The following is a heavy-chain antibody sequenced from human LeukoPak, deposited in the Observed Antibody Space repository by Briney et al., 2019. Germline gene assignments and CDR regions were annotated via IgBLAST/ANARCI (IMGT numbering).Heavy chain of an antibody. CDR2: VNPNSGNT. CDR1: GYTFISTD. V-gene: IGHV1-8*01. D-gene: IGHD2-2*01. J-gene: IGHJ4*02. Sequence: ASVKVSCKASGYTFISTDIHWVRQAIGQGLEWMGWVNPNSGNTGYAQKFQGRVTMTRDTSISTAYLELSSLRSDDTAVYYCAKVPSGYCASTNCLWLYFDYWGQGTLVTVSS. CDR3: AKVPSGYCASTNCLWLYFDY.